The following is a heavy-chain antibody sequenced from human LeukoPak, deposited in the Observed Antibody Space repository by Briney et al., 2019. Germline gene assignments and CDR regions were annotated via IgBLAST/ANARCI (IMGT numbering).Heavy chain of an antibody. J-gene: IGHJ4*02. CDR1: GYSFTKHW. CDR2: INPSDSYT. CDR3: ARHLPYCSGGSCYSGTMDY. Sequence: GESLKISCEGSGYSFTKHWISWVRQMPGKSLEWMGRINPSDSYTDYSPSCQGHVTISADKSISIAYLQWSSLKASDTAMYYCARHLPYCSGGSCYSGTMDYWGQGTLVTVSS. D-gene: IGHD2-15*01. V-gene: IGHV5-10-1*01.